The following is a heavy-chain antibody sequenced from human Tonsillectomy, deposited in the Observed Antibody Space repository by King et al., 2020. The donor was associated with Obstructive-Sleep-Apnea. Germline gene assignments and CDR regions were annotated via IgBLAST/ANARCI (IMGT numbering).Heavy chain of an antibody. J-gene: IGHJ4*02. D-gene: IGHD1-1*01. V-gene: IGHV4-59*08. Sequence: VQLQESGPGLVKPSETLSLTCTVSGCSISSYYWSWIRQPPGKGLEWIGYIYNMETTKYNPSLKSRVNISVDTSKNQFSLKLGSVAAADTAVYYCARHSRPTGIAGYWGQGTLVTVSS. CDR3: ARHSRPTGIAGY. CDR2: IYNMETT. CDR1: GCSISSYY.